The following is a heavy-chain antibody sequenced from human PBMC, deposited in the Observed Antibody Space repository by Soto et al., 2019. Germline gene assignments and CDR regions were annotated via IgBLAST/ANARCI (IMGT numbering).Heavy chain of an antibody. D-gene: IGHD3-9*01. V-gene: IGHV3-33*01. CDR3: ARGDDILTVSTGTYYSYYGMDV. Sequence: QVQLVESGGGVVQPGRSLRLSCAASGFTFSSYGMHWVRQAPGKGLEWVAVIWYDGSNKYYADSVKGRFTISRDNSKNTLYLQTNSLRAEDTAVYYCARGDDILTVSTGTYYSYYGMDVWGQGTTVTVSS. CDR2: IWYDGSNK. J-gene: IGHJ6*02. CDR1: GFTFSSYG.